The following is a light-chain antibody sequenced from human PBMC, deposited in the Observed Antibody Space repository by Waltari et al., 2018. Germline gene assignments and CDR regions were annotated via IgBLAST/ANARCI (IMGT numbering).Light chain of an antibody. CDR1: QSIGTY. Sequence: DIQTTQPPSSLSASDADGLACTCRASQSIGTYLDWYQQKPGKPPKFLIFGASSLQSGVPLRFSGSGSGTDFTLTISSLQPEDFATYYCQHSYIAPPTFGGGTKVEI. V-gene: IGKV1-39*01. J-gene: IGKJ4*01. CDR3: QHSYIAPPT. CDR2: GAS.